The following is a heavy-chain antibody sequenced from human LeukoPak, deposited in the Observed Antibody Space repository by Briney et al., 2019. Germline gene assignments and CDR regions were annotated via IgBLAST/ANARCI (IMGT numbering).Heavy chain of an antibody. J-gene: IGHJ4*02. D-gene: IGHD3-22*01. CDR3: TTYDSSGYYFPHFDY. CDR1: GFTFSSYA. Sequence: GGSLRLSCAASGFTFSSYAMSWVRQAPGKGLEWVSAISGSGGRTYYADSVKGRFTISRDNSKNTLYLQMNSLRAEDTAVYYCTTYDSSGYYFPHFDYWGQGTLVTVSS. CDR2: ISGSGGRT. V-gene: IGHV3-23*01.